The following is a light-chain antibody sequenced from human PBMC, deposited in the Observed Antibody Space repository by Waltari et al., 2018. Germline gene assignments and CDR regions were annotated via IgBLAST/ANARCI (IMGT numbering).Light chain of an antibody. J-gene: IGLJ1*01. CDR2: YDS. CDR3: HVWHPDMDPGV. CDR1: NIGSYS. V-gene: IGLV3-21*04. Sequence: SYALTQPPSVSVAPGTTARITCGGDNIGSYSVHWYQQKPGQAPVLVIFYDSDRPSGIPERCSGANSCNTATLTISSVEAGDEAKYYCHVWHPDMDPGVFGPGTEVSV.